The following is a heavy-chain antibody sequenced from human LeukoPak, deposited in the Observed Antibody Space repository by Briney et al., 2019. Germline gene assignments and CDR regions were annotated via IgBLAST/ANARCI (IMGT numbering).Heavy chain of an antibody. CDR1: GFTFSNYW. V-gene: IGHV3-74*01. Sequence: GGSLRLSCAASGFTFSNYWMHWVRQAPGKGLVWVSRINSDGSITNYADSVKGRFTISRDNAKNTLYLQMNSLRAEDTAVYYCVRDLPTAMELFDYWGQGTLVTVSS. CDR2: INSDGSIT. D-gene: IGHD5-18*01. J-gene: IGHJ4*02. CDR3: VRDLPTAMELFDY.